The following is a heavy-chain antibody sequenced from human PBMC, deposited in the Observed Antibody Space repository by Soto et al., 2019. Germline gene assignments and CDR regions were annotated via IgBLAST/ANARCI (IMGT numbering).Heavy chain of an antibody. J-gene: IGHJ2*01. Sequence: QVQLVQSGAEVKKPGSSVKVSCKASGGTFSSYAISWVRQAPGQGLEWMGGIIPIFGTANYAQKFQGRVTITADESTSTAYRELSSLRSEDTSVYYCARGPTPYYYDSSGPWYFDLWGRGTLVTVSS. CDR3: ARGPTPYYYDSSGPWYFDL. CDR1: GGTFSSYA. D-gene: IGHD3-22*01. CDR2: IIPIFGTA. V-gene: IGHV1-69*12.